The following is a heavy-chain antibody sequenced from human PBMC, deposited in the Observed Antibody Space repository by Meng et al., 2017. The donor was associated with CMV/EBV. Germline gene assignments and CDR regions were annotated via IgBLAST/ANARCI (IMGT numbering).Heavy chain of an antibody. CDR2: INPSGGST. V-gene: IGHV1-46*01. CDR1: GYTFTSYY. Sequence: ASVKVSCKASGYTFTSYYMHWVRQAPGQGLEWMGIINPSGGSTSYAQKFQGRVTMTRDTSTSTVYMELSSLRSEDTAVYYCARAEGDYYDSSGYCADYWGLGTLVTVSS. D-gene: IGHD3-22*01. J-gene: IGHJ4*02. CDR3: ARAEGDYYDSSGYCADY.